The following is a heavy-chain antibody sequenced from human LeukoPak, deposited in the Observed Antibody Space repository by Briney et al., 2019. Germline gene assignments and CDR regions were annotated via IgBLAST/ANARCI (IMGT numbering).Heavy chain of an antibody. CDR1: GGSISSYY. V-gene: IGHV4-59*08. CDR2: IYYSGST. CDR3: ARLRDGVVVPAAMRRWFDP. D-gene: IGHD2-2*01. J-gene: IGHJ5*02. Sequence: SETLSLTCTVSGGSISSYYWSWIRQPPGKGLEWIGYIYYSGSTNYNPSLKSRVTISVDTSKNQFSLKLSSVTAADTAVYCCARLRDGVVVPAAMRRWFDPWGQGTLVTVSS.